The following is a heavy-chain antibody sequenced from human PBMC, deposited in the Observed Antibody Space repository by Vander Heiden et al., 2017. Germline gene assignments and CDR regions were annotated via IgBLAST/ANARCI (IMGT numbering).Heavy chain of an antibody. D-gene: IGHD3-3*01. CDR2: MSGSGGST. Sequence: EVQLLVSGGGLVQPGGSLSLSCSASGFTFSSYAMRWVRQAPGKGLEWVSGMSGSGGSTYYADSVKGRFTISRDNAKNTVYLQMNSLRAEDTAVYYCAKGRGYNFWSGPSYWGQGTLVTVSS. V-gene: IGHV3-23*01. CDR1: GFTFSSYA. J-gene: IGHJ4*02. CDR3: AKGRGYNFWSGPSY.